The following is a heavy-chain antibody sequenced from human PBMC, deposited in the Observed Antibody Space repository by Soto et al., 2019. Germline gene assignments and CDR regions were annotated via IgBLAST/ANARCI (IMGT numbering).Heavy chain of an antibody. CDR3: AREDPLRFLECTI. V-gene: IGHV1-18*04. CDR1: GYTFTSYG. D-gene: IGHD3-3*01. CDR2: ISAYNGNT. J-gene: IGHJ4*02. Sequence: ASVKVSCKASGYTFTSYGISWVRQAPGQGLEWMGWISAYNGNTNYAQKLQGRVTMTTDTSTSTAYMELRSLRSDEKAVYSCAREDPLRFLECTIWGQGTLVTVSS.